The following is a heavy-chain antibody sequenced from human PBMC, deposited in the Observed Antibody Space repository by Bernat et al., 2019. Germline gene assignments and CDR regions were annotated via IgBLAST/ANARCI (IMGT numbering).Heavy chain of an antibody. CDR3: ARATGTGPDYYYYMDV. Sequence: EVQLVESGGDLVQPGGSLRVSCAASGFTFSDHHMDWVRQAPGKGLEWVGRTRNKANSYTTKCAASVKGRFTISRDDSKNSLYLQMNSLKTEDTAVYYCARATGTGPDYYYYMDVWGKGTTVTVSS. D-gene: IGHD1-1*01. CDR2: TRNKANSYTT. J-gene: IGHJ6*03. CDR1: GFTFSDHH. V-gene: IGHV3-72*01.